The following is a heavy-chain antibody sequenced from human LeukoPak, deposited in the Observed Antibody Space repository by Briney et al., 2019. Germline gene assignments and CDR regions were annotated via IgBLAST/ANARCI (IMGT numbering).Heavy chain of an antibody. CDR3: AKGYYYDNSGESYFDY. V-gene: IGHV3-74*03. CDR2: INERGTDS. CDR1: GFTFSGHW. J-gene: IGHJ4*02. D-gene: IGHD3-22*01. Sequence: PGGSLRLSCTASGFTFSGHWIHWVRQPPGMGLVWVSRINERGTDSMYAESVKGRFTISRDNAKNTVYLQMNSLRAEDTAVYYCAKGYYYDNSGESYFDYWGQGTLVTVSS.